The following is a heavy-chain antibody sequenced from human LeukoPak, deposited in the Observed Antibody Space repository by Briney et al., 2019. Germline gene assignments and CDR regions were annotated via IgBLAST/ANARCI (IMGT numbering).Heavy chain of an antibody. CDR2: ISYDGSNK. V-gene: IGHV3-30*04. D-gene: IGHD2-2*01. CDR3: ARKGYCSSTSCYVAGFDP. CDR1: GFTFSSYA. J-gene: IGHJ5*02. Sequence: GGSLRLSCAASGFTFSSYAMHWVRQAPGKGLEWVAVISYDGSNKYYADSVKGRFTISRDNSKNTLYLQMNSLRAEDTAVYYCARKGYCSSTSCYVAGFDPWGQGTLVTVSS.